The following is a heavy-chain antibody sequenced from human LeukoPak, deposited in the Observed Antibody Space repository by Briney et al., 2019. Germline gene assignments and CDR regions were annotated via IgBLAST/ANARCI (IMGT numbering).Heavy chain of an antibody. CDR1: GFTFSSYG. J-gene: IGHJ4*02. D-gene: IGHD3-22*01. Sequence: GGSLRLSCAASGFTFSSYGMTWVRQAPGKGLEWVSAISASGGSTYYADSVKGRFTISRDNSKNTLYLQTNSLRAEDTAIYYCAKDQLADYYDNSGYFDCWGQGTLVTVSS. CDR2: ISASGGST. V-gene: IGHV3-23*01. CDR3: AKDQLADYYDNSGYFDC.